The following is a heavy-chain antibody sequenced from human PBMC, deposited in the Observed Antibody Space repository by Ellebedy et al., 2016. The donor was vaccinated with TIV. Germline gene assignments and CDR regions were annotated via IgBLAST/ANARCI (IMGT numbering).Heavy chain of an antibody. J-gene: IGHJ6*02. CDR3: TRDGPESFQDYYYAMDV. Sequence: GESLKISCVASGFTFSSYSMNWVRQAPGGGLEWLSYISSHSNSIYYADSVRGRFTISRDNAKNSLYLQMNSLRAEDTAVYYCTRDGPESFQDYYYAMDVWGQGTTVIVS. CDR2: ISSHSNSI. CDR1: GFTFSSYS. V-gene: IGHV3-48*01. D-gene: IGHD3-10*01.